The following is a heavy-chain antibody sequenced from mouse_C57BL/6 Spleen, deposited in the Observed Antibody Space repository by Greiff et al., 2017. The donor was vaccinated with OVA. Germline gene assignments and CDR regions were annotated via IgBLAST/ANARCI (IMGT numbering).Heavy chain of an antibody. CDR3: ATYGYDVPFAY. Sequence: EVQLQQSGPELVKPGASVKIPCKASGYTFTDYNMDWVKQSHGKSLEWIGDINPNNGGTIYNQKFKGKATLTVDKSSSTAYMELRSLTSEDTAVYYCATYGYDVPFAYWGQGTLVTVSA. J-gene: IGHJ3*01. CDR1: GYTFTDYN. V-gene: IGHV1-18*01. CDR2: INPNNGGT. D-gene: IGHD2-2*01.